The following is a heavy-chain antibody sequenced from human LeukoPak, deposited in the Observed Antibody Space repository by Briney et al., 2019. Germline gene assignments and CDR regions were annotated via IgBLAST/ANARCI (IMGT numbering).Heavy chain of an antibody. J-gene: IGHJ6*04. CDR2: ISSSGSTI. CDR3: AELGITMIGGV. D-gene: IGHD3-10*02. Sequence: GGSLRPSCAASGFTFSSYSMNSVRQAPGEGLEWVSSISSSGSTIYYADSVKGRFTISRDNAKNSLYLQMNSLRAEDTAVYYCAELGITMIGGVWGKGTTVTISS. V-gene: IGHV3-48*04. CDR1: GFTFSSYS.